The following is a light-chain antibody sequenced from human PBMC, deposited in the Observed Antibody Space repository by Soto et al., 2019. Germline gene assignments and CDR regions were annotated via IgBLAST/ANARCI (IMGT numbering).Light chain of an antibody. Sequence: QAVVTQPPSVSGAPGQRVPISCTGSSSNIGAGYDVHWYQQLPGTAPKLLIYGNSNRPSGVPDRFSGSKSGTSASLAITGLQAEDEADYYCQSYDSSLSGPVVFGGGTKVTVL. CDR3: QSYDSSLSGPVV. CDR1: SSNIGAGYD. CDR2: GNS. J-gene: IGLJ2*01. V-gene: IGLV1-40*01.